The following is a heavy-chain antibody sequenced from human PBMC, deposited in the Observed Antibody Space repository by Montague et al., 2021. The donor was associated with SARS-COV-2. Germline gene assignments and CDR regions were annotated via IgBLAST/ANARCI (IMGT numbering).Heavy chain of an antibody. V-gene: IGHV3-48*03. CDR2: ISSSGSTI. D-gene: IGHD5-12*01. CDR1: GFIFSSYE. CDR3: ARGLPGLRARALCDY. Sequence: SLSLSFAASGFIFSSYEMNWVRQAPGKGLEWVSSISSSGSTIYYADSVKGRFTISRDNAKNSLYLQMNSLRAEDTAVYYCARGLPGLRARALCDYWGQGSLVTVSS. J-gene: IGHJ4*02.